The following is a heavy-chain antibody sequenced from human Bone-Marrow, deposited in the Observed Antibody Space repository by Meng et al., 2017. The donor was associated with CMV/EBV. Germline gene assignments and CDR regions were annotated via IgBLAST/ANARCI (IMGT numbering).Heavy chain of an antibody. Sequence: GGSLRLSCAASGFTVSSKYMSWVRQAPGKGLEWVSVIYSGGTTYYADSVKGRFTISRDNSKNTLYLQMNSLRDEDTAVYYCTRPSLADSGRRGFDPWGQGTLVTVSS. J-gene: IGHJ5*02. CDR1: GFTVSSKY. V-gene: IGHV3-53*01. CDR3: TRPSLADSGRRGFDP. D-gene: IGHD5-12*01. CDR2: IYSGGTT.